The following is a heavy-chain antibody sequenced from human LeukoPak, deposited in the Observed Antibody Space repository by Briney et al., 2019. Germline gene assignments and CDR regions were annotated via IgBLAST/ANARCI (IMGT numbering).Heavy chain of an antibody. Sequence: PGGSLRLSCAASGFTFSSYGMHWVRQAPGKGLEWVAVISYDGSNKYYADSVKGRFTISRDNSKNTLYLQMSSLRAEDTAVYYCAKFLWRSSSWPREWWFDPWGQGTLVTVSS. V-gene: IGHV3-30*18. CDR2: ISYDGSNK. D-gene: IGHD6-13*01. J-gene: IGHJ5*02. CDR1: GFTFSSYG. CDR3: AKFLWRSSSWPREWWFDP.